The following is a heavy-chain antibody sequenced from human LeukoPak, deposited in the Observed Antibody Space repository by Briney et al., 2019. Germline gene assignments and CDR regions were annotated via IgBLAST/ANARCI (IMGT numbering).Heavy chain of an antibody. J-gene: IGHJ4*02. D-gene: IGHD3-22*01. V-gene: IGHV1-3*01. Sequence: ASVKVSCKASGYTFTSYAMHWVRQAPGQRLEWVGWINAGNGNAKYSQNLQSRVTITRDTSASTGYMELSSLRSEDTAVYYCARDSSGYYYEYDYGGQGTLVTVS. CDR1: GYTFTSYA. CDR2: INAGNGNA. CDR3: ARDSSGYYYEYDY.